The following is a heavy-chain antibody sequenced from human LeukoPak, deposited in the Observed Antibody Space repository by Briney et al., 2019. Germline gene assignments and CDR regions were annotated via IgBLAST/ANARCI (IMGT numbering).Heavy chain of an antibody. CDR3: ARDHSSSWYNYYYYYGMDV. Sequence: PGGSLKLSCAASGFTFSDSAMHWVRQASGKGLEWVGRIRSKANNYATTYDASVKGRFTISRDDSRNMLYLQMNSLRTEDTAVYYCARDHSSSWYNYYYYYGMDVWGQGTTVTVSS. V-gene: IGHV3-73*01. D-gene: IGHD6-13*01. J-gene: IGHJ6*02. CDR2: IRSKANNYAT. CDR1: GFTFSDSA.